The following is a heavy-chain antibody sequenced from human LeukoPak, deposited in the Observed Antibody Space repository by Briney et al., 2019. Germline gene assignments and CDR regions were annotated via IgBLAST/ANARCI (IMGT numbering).Heavy chain of an antibody. V-gene: IGHV1-24*01. D-gene: IGHD6-19*01. CDR3: AIQFSSGWYRYYFDY. J-gene: IGHJ4*02. CDR2: FDPEDGET. Sequence: ASVKVSCKVSGYTLTELSIRWVRQAPGKGLEWMGSFDPEDGETIYAQKFQGRVTMTEDTSTDTTYMELSSLRSEDTTVYYCAIQFSSGWYRYYFDYWGQGTLVTVSS. CDR1: GYTLTELS.